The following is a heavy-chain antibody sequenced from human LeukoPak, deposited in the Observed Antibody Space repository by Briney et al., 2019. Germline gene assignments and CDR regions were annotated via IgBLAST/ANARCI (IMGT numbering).Heavy chain of an antibody. D-gene: IGHD6-6*01. CDR2: IIPILGIA. CDR3: ARDKSSRSYNWFDP. J-gene: IGHJ5*02. CDR1: GGTFSSYA. Sequence: SVKVSCMASGGTFSSYAISWVRQAPGQGLEWMGRIIPILGIANYAQKFQGRVTITADKSTSTAYMELSSLRSEDTAVYYCARDKSSRSYNWFDPWGQGTLVTVSS. V-gene: IGHV1-69*04.